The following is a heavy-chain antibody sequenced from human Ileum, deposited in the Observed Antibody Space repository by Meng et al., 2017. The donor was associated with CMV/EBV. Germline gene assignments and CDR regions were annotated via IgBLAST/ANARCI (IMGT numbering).Heavy chain of an antibody. Sequence: TLNFSWRNWVRQAPGKGLEGVGRIKSQPSGGTTDYAAPAKGRFNISRDESRKTLYLHMNSLKSEDTAIYYCATVRDTTTYSMNFWGQGTLVTVSS. CDR1: TLNFSW. CDR2: IKSQPSGGTT. CDR3: ATVRDTTTYSMNF. V-gene: IGHV3-15*07. J-gene: IGHJ4*02. D-gene: IGHD2-15*01.